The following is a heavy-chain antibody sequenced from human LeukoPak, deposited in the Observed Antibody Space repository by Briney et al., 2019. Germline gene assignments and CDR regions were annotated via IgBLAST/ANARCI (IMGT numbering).Heavy chain of an antibody. CDR1: GFTFSSYG. D-gene: IGHD5-12*01. J-gene: IGHJ4*02. Sequence: GGSLRLSCAASGFTFSSYGMHGVRRAPGKGLEWVAVISYDGSNKDYADSVKGRFTISRDNSKNTLYLQMNSLRAEDTAVYYCAKDLDSGYDFWGQGALVTVSS. V-gene: IGHV3-30*18. CDR2: ISYDGSNK. CDR3: AKDLDSGYDF.